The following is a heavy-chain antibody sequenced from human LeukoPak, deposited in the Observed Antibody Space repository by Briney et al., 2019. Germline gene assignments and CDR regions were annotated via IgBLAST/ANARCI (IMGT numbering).Heavy chain of an antibody. V-gene: IGHV1-2*02. CDR1: GYTFTSYY. J-gene: IGHJ3*02. CDR2: INPNSGGT. D-gene: IGHD2-21*01. CDR3: ARDGDTEHNAFDI. Sequence: ASVKVSCKASGYTFTSYYMHWVRQAPGQGLEWMGWINPNSGGTNYAQKFQGRVTMTRDTSISTAYMELSRLRSDDTAVYYCARDGDTEHNAFDIWGQGTMVTVSS.